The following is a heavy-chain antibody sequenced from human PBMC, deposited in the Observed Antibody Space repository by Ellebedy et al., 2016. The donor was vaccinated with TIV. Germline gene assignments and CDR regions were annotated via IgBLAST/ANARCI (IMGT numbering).Heavy chain of an antibody. CDR3: VRKSASKYYGDYDS. Sequence: PGGSLRLSCAASGFTLTTYWMHWVRQAPGEGLVWVSRINSDGGTTSYADSVKGRFTISRDNAKNTLYLQMNSLRAEDTAVYYCVRKSASKYYGDYDSWGQGTLVTVSS. D-gene: IGHD4-17*01. J-gene: IGHJ5*01. V-gene: IGHV3-74*01. CDR1: GFTLTTYW. CDR2: INSDGGTT.